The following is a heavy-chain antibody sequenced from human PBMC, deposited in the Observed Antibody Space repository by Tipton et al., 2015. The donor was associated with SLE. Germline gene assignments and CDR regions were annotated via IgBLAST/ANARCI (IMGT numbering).Heavy chain of an antibody. CDR2: ISTSGST. CDR3: ARERAVAGDYSYMDV. J-gene: IGHJ6*03. Sequence: TLSLTCTVAGDSISGFYWNWIRQPPGRGLEWIGYISTSGSTFYNPSLKRRVTISIDTSKKQFSLNLSSVTAADTAVYYCARERAVAGDYSYMDVWGKGTTVTVSS. D-gene: IGHD6-19*01. CDR1: GDSISGFY. V-gene: IGHV4-4*08.